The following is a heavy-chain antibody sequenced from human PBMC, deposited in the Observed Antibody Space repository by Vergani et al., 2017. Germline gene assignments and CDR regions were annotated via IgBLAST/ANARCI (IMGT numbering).Heavy chain of an antibody. CDR1: GFTFSSYG. CDR2: IWYDGSNK. J-gene: IGHJ6*03. Sequence: QVQLVESGGGVVQPGRSLRLSCAASGFTFSSYGMHWVRQAPGKGLEWVAVIWYDGSNKYYADSVKGRFTISRDNSKNTLYLQMNSLRAEDTAVYYCARDGSGITIFDHYYYMDVWGKGTTVTVSS. D-gene: IGHD3-3*01. V-gene: IGHV3-33*01. CDR3: ARDGSGITIFDHYYYMDV.